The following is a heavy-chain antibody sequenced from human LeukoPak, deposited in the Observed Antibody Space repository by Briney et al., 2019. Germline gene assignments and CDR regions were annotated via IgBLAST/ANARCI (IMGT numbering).Heavy chain of an antibody. CDR1: LYTFTGYY. J-gene: IGHJ4*02. D-gene: IGHD3-9*01. V-gene: IGHV1-2*02. CDR2: INPNSGGT. CDR3: ARAASYYDILTGYDY. Sequence: ASVKVSCKPSLYTFTGYYMHWVRQAPGQGLEWMGWINPNSGGTNYAQKSQGRVTMTRDTSISTAYMELSRLRSDDTAVYYCARAASYYDILTGYDYWGQGTLVTVSS.